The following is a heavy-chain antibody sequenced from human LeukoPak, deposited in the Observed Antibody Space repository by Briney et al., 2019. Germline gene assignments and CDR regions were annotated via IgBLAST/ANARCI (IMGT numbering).Heavy chain of an antibody. D-gene: IGHD3-3*01. J-gene: IGHJ4*02. CDR3: ARGPTYYDFWSGYSADY. V-gene: IGHV4-34*01. Sequence: PSETLSLTCAVSGGSFRGYYWSWLRQPPGKGLEWIGEINHSGSTNYNPSLKSRVTISVDTSKNQFSLKLSSVTAADTAVYYCARGPTYYDFWSGYSADYWGQGTLVSVSS. CDR1: GGSFRGYY. CDR2: INHSGST.